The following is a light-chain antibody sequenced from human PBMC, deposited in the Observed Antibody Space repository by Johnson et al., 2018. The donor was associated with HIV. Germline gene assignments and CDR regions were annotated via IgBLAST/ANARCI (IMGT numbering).Light chain of an antibody. J-gene: IGLJ1*01. Sequence: QSVLTQPPSVSEAPGQKVTISCSGSSSNIGNNYVPWYQQFPGTAPKLLIYENNKRPSGIPDRFSGSKSGTSATLGITGLQTGDEVDYYCGTWDSSLSVYVVGTGTKVTVL. V-gene: IGLV1-51*02. CDR2: ENN. CDR1: SSNIGNNY. CDR3: GTWDSSLSVYV.